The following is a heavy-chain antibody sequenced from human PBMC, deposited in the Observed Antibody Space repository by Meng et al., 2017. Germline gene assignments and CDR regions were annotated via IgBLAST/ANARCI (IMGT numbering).Heavy chain of an antibody. CDR1: GYTLTELS. Sequence: SVKVSCKVCGYTLTELSKHWVRQAPGKGLEWMGGFDPEDGETIHAQKFQGGVNLTEDTSTDTAYTELSSLRSETTAVYYAATDVSTRNYYYGMDDWGQGTPVTVSS. CDR2: FDPEDGET. V-gene: IGHV1-24*01. J-gene: IGHJ6*02. CDR3: ATDVSTRNYYYGMDD. D-gene: IGHD2-2*01.